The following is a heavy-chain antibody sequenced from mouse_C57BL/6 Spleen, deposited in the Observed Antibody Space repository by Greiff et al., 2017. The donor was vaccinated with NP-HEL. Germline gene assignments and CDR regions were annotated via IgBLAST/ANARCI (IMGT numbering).Heavy chain of an antibody. Sequence: QVQLQQSGAELVRPGTSVKVSCKASGYAFTNYLIEWVKQRPGQGLEWIGVINPGSGGTNYNEKFKGKATLTADKSSSTAYMQLSSLTSEDSAVYFCARGHYGMDYYAMDYWGQGTSVTVSS. J-gene: IGHJ4*01. CDR3: ARGHYGMDYYAMDY. D-gene: IGHD1-1*01. CDR2: INPGSGGT. CDR1: GYAFTNYL. V-gene: IGHV1-54*01.